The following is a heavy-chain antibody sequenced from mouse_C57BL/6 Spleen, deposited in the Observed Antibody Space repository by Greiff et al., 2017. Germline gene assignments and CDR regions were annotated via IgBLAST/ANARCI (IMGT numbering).Heavy chain of an antibody. CDR3: ARNYGNPLDY. CDR1: GYAFSSSW. V-gene: IGHV1-82*01. Sequence: QVQLQQSGPELVKPGASVKISCKASGYAFSSSWMNWVKQRPGKGLEWIGRIYPGDGDTNYNGKFKGKATLTAAKSSSTAYMQLSSLTSEDSAVYFCARNYGNPLDYWGQGTTLTVSS. CDR2: IYPGDGDT. D-gene: IGHD1-1*01. J-gene: IGHJ2*01.